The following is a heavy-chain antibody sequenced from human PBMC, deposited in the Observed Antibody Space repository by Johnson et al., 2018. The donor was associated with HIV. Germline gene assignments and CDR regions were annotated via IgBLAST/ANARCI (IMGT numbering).Heavy chain of an antibody. J-gene: IGHJ3*02. D-gene: IGHD3-22*01. CDR1: GFTFSSYG. V-gene: IGHV3-30*02. CDR2: IRYDGSNK. Sequence: VQLVESGGGVVQPGRSLRLSCAASGFTFSSYGMHWVRQAPGKGLEWVAFIRYDGSNKHFADSVKGRFTISRDNSKNTLYLQMNSLRVEDTAVYYCAKGDDYYDSSGYYRQGAFDIWGQGTMVTVSS. CDR3: AKGDDYYDSSGYYRQGAFDI.